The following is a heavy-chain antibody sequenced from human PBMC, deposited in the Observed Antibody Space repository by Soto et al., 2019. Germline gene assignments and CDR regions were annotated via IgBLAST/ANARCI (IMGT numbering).Heavy chain of an antibody. Sequence: QVQLVQSGAEVKKPGSSVKVSCKASGGTFSSYAISWVRQAPGQGLEWMGGIIPLFGTANYAQKFQGRVTITADESTSTADMELSSLRSEDTAVYYGARGLRVGATTEWDYWGQGTLVTVSS. CDR2: IIPLFGTA. CDR1: GGTFSSYA. V-gene: IGHV1-69*01. CDR3: ARGLRVGATTEWDY. D-gene: IGHD1-26*01. J-gene: IGHJ4*02.